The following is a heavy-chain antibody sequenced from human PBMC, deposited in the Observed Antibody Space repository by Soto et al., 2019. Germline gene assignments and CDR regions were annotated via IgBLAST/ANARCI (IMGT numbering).Heavy chain of an antibody. D-gene: IGHD6-19*01. CDR1: GYTFTSYY. CDR2: INPSGGRT. J-gene: IGHJ4*02. V-gene: IGHV1-46*01. CDR3: ARHGRSSYSRGWYYFDY. Sequence: QVQLVQSGAEVKKPGASVKVSCKASGYTFTSYYMHWVRHPPGQGLEWMGIINPSGGRTTYAQKFQGRVTMTRETSTSTVNMELSRLRSEDTAVYYCARHGRSSYSRGWYYFDYGGQGTLVTVS.